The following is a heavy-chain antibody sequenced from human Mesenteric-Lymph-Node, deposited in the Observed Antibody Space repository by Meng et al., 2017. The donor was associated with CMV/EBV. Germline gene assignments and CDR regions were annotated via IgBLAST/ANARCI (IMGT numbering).Heavy chain of an antibody. Sequence: GESLKISCAASGFTFDDYGMSWVRQAPGKGLEWVSAISGSADNTYYADSVKGRFTISRDNSKNTLYLQLRSLRAEDTAVYYCVKIRAYCGDTSCRRFDSWGQGTLVTVSS. V-gene: IGHV3-23*01. D-gene: IGHD2-21*01. CDR3: VKIRAYCGDTSCRRFDS. CDR2: ISGSADNT. J-gene: IGHJ4*02. CDR1: GFTFDDYG.